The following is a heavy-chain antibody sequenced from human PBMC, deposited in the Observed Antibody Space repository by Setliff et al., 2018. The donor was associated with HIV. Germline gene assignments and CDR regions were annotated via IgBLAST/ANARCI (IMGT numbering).Heavy chain of an antibody. Sequence: KPSETLSLTCAVYGGSFSGYHWNWIRQPPGKGLEWIGEINHSGRTNYNPSLKSRVTTSVDTSKNQFSLKLRSVTAADTAMYYCARVSITYWYSIPTFYYYYMDVWGKGTKVTVSS. CDR2: INHSGRT. CDR3: ARVSITYWYSIPTFYYYYMDV. V-gene: IGHV4-34*01. J-gene: IGHJ6*03. D-gene: IGHD2-15*01. CDR1: GGSFSGYH.